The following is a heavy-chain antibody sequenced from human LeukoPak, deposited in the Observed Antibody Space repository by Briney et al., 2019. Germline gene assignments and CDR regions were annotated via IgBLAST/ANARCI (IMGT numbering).Heavy chain of an antibody. CDR2: ISGSGGST. Sequence: PGRSLRLSCAASGFTFRSYAMSWVRQAPGKGLEWVSAISGSGGSTYYGDSVKGRFTISRDNSKNTLYLQMNSLRAEDTAVYYCAKGRAMEYCSGGSCSFDYWGQGTLVTVSS. CDR3: AKGRAMEYCSGGSCSFDY. CDR1: GFTFRSYA. V-gene: IGHV3-23*01. D-gene: IGHD2-15*01. J-gene: IGHJ4*02.